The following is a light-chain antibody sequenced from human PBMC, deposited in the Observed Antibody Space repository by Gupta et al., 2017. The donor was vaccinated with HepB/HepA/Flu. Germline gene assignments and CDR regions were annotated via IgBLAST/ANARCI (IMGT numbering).Light chain of an antibody. Sequence: IVFTHSPATLSLSTGERATLSCRASQSVNSYLAWYQQKPGQAPRLLIYDASNRATGIPARFSGSGSGTDFTLTISSLEPEDFAVYYCQQRSAWPITFGGGTKVEIK. J-gene: IGKJ4*01. CDR2: DAS. CDR1: QSVNSY. CDR3: QQRSAWPIT. V-gene: IGKV3-11*01.